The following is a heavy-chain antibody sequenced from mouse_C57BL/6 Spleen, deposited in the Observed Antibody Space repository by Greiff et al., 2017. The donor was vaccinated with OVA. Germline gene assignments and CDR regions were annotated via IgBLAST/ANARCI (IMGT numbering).Heavy chain of an antibody. Sequence: EVKVVESGGGLVKPGGSLKLSCAASGFTFSDYGMHWVRQAPEKGLEWVAYISSGSSTIYYADTVKGRFTISRDNAKNTLFLQMTSLRSEDTAMYYCARKHYGNYWYFDVWGTGTTVTVSS. CDR2: ISSGSSTI. J-gene: IGHJ1*03. D-gene: IGHD2-1*01. CDR3: ARKHYGNYWYFDV. CDR1: GFTFSDYG. V-gene: IGHV5-17*01.